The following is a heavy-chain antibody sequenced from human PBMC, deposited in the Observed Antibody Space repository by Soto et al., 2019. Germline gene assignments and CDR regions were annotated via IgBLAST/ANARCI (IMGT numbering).Heavy chain of an antibody. V-gene: IGHV3-21*01. CDR3: ARGGVGAYYGMDV. Sequence: PWGSLRLSCAASGFTFDDYAMHWVRQAPGKGLEWVSSISCSSSNIDYADSVKGRFTISRDNAKNSLYLQMNSLRAEDTAVYYCARGGVGAYYGMDVWGQGTTVTVSS. J-gene: IGHJ6*02. D-gene: IGHD1-26*01. CDR2: ISCSSSNI. CDR1: GFTFDDYA.